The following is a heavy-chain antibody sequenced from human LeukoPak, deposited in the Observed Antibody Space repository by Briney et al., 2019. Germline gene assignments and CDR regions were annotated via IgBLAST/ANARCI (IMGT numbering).Heavy chain of an antibody. CDR3: ARENSSSWRQKRWFDP. Sequence: SQTLSLTCTVSGGSISSGGYYWSWIRQHTGKGLEWIGYIYYSGSTDYNPSLKSRVTISVDTSKNQFSLKLSSVTAADTAVYYCARENSSSWRQKRWFDPWGQGTLVTVSS. D-gene: IGHD6-13*01. J-gene: IGHJ5*02. V-gene: IGHV4-31*03. CDR2: IYYSGST. CDR1: GGSISSGGYY.